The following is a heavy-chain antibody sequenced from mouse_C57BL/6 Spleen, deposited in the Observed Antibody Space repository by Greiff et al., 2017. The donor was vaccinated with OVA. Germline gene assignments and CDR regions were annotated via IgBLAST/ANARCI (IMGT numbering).Heavy chain of an antibody. J-gene: IGHJ4*01. CDR2: INPSNGGT. CDR3: ARDGASGFMTMDY. Sequence: QVQLQQSGTELVKPGASVKLSCKASGYTFTSYWMHWVKQRPGQGLEWIGNINPSNGGTNYNEKFKSKATLTVDKSSSTAYMQLSSLTSEDSAVYYCARDGASGFMTMDYWGQGTSVTVSS. D-gene: IGHD3-2*02. V-gene: IGHV1-53*01. CDR1: GYTFTSYW.